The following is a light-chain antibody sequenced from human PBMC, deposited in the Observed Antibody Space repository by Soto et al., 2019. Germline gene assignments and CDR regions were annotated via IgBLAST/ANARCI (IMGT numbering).Light chain of an antibody. CDR3: QHYGGSPLYT. CDR2: DIS. V-gene: IGKV3-20*01. J-gene: IGKJ2*01. Sequence: EIVLTQSPGTLSLSPGERATLSCRASQSITSSHLAWYQQKPCQAPRPLIYDISRMATGIPDRFSGSASGTYFTLTFSRLEPEDCAVYFCQHYGGSPLYTFGQGTKMEIK. CDR1: QSITSSH.